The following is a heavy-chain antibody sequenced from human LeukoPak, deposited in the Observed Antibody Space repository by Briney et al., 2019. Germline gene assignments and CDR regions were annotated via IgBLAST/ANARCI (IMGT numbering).Heavy chain of an antibody. V-gene: IGHV4-59*01. D-gene: IGHD3/OR15-3a*01. CDR2: IKNNGGT. CDR1: GGSISTYS. J-gene: IGHJ5*02. Sequence: SETLSLTCTVSGGSISTYSWNWIRQSSGQGLEWIGYIKNNGGTYNNPSLKSRVTISLDTSKNQFSLKLTSVTAADTAVYYCARDAGGTWFDPWGQGTLVTVSS. CDR3: ARDAGGTWFDP.